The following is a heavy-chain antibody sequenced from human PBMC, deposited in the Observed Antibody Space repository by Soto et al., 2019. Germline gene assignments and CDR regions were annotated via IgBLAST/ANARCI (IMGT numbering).Heavy chain of an antibody. V-gene: IGHV3-15*07. D-gene: IGHD6-19*01. Sequence: EVQLVESGGGLVKPGGSLRLSCATYGFTFNSGWMSWVRQTPWKGLEWVGRLKGKRVGGTTDDAAPVTGRFIISSHDSKNMLYLQMNSLKIEVTAVYYCTTQYGYSSGQNDNWGQGPLVTVSS. J-gene: IGHJ4*02. CDR1: GFTFNSGW. CDR3: TTQYGYSSGQNDN. CDR2: LKGKRVGGTT.